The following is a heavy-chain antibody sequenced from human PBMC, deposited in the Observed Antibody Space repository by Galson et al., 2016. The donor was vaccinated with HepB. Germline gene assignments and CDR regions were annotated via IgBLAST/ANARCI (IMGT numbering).Heavy chain of an antibody. CDR2: ISHDGSNK. CDR3: AKGAGGRSPELDY. V-gene: IGHV3-30*18. CDR1: GFTFTNYA. Sequence: SLRLSCAAAGFTFTNYAIHWVRQAPGKGLEWVAIISHDGSNKHYADSVKGRFTISRDNSNNILSLQLDSLRPDDTAVYYCAKGAGGRSPELDYWGQGTLVTVSS. D-gene: IGHD1-26*01. J-gene: IGHJ4*02.